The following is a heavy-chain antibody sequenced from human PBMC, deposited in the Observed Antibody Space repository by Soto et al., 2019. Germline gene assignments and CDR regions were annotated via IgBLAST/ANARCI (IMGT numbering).Heavy chain of an antibody. CDR1: GDNVSSKSAA. D-gene: IGHD3-22*01. CDR3: VGSGYSPFDY. CDR2: TYYRSKWNN. Sequence: SQTLSLTCVISGDNVSSKSAAWNWIRQSPSRGLEWLGRTYYRSKWNNDYAVSVQSRITINPDTSKNQFSLQLNSVTPEDTAVYYCVGSGYSPFDYWGQGTLVTVSS. V-gene: IGHV6-1*01. J-gene: IGHJ4*02.